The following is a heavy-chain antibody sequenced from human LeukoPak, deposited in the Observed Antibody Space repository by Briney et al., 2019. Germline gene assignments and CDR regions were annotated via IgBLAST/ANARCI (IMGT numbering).Heavy chain of an antibody. CDR3: TAEYNWNYGKDY. CDR1: GFTFSNAW. J-gene: IGHJ4*02. Sequence: GGSLRLSCAASGFTFSNAWMSWVRQAPGKGLEWVGRIKSKTDGGTTDYAAPVKGRFTISRDDSKNTLYLQMNSLKTEDTAVYYCTAEYNWNYGKDYWGQGTLVTVSS. D-gene: IGHD1-7*01. CDR2: IKSKTDGGTT. V-gene: IGHV3-15*01.